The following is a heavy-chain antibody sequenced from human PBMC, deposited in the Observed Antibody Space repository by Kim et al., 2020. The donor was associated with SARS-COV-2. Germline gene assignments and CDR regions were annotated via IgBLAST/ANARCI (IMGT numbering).Heavy chain of an antibody. CDR3: ARMGAP. V-gene: IGHV3-11*06. CDR2: GSTNR. Sequence: GSTNRDYAVSGKGRFTISRDDAQNSLYLQMNSLRADDTAVYYCARMGAPWGQGTLVTVSS. J-gene: IGHJ4*02.